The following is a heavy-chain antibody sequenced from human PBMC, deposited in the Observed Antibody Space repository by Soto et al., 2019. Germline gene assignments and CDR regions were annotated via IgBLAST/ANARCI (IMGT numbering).Heavy chain of an antibody. V-gene: IGHV4-4*02. J-gene: IGHJ4*02. D-gene: IGHD1-26*01. CDR2: IFQSGST. CDR1: GGSISSNNG. Sequence: PSETLSLTCAVSGGSISSNNGWSWVRQPPGKGLEWIGEIFQSGSTYYSPSLKSRVTISVDKSKNHFSLNLTSVTAADTAVYYCARVYSGSYSDSWGQGTLVTVSS. CDR3: ARVYSGSYSDS.